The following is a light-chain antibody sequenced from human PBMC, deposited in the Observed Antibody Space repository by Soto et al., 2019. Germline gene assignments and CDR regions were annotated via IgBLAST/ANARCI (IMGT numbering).Light chain of an antibody. CDR1: SSNIGAGYG. J-gene: IGLJ3*02. V-gene: IGLV1-40*01. CDR3: QSFDISLSGWV. Sequence: SVLTQPPSVSGAPGQRVTISCTGSSSNIGAGYGVHWYQQLPGTAPKLLIYGNSNRPSGVPDRFSGSKSGTSASLAITGLQAEDEADYYCQSFDISLSGWVFGGGTKVTVL. CDR2: GNS.